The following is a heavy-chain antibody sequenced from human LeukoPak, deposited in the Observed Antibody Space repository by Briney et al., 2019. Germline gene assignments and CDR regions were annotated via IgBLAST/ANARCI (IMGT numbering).Heavy chain of an antibody. CDR3: ARGLAARPFDY. J-gene: IGHJ4*02. V-gene: IGHV4-34*01. Sequence: SETLSLTCAVYGGSFSGYYWSWIRQPPGKGLEWIGEINHSGSTNYNPSLKRRGTISVRTSKNQFSLKLGAVAGGDTAVYYCARGLAARPFDYWGKGTLVTVSS. CDR1: GGSFSGYY. CDR2: INHSGST. D-gene: IGHD6-6*01.